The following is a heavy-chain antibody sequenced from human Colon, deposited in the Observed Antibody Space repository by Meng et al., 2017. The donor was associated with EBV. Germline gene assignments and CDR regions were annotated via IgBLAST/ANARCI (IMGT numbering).Heavy chain of an antibody. CDR1: GGHISRSDW. J-gene: IGHJ4*02. Sequence: QEQLQESGPGLVKPSXXLSLTRAVSGGHISRSDWWSWVRQPPGKGLKWIGETSHSGSTDYSPSLKSRVTISLDKSKNQLSLKLNSVTAADTAVYYCASSDYYRSDYWGQGTLVTVSS. D-gene: IGHD3-22*01. CDR3: ASSDYYRSDY. V-gene: IGHV4-4*02. CDR2: TSHSGST.